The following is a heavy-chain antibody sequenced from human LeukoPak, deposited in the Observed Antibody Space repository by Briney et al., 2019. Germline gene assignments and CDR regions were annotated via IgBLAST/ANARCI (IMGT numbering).Heavy chain of an antibody. J-gene: IGHJ3*02. CDR3: ARGPYDYVWGNYRYTGDAFDI. D-gene: IGHD3-16*02. V-gene: IGHV1-2*06. CDR2: ISPDRGGT. CDR1: GYTFTAYY. Sequence: ASVKVSCTASGYTFTAYYMHWVRQAPGQGLEWMGRISPDRGGTNYAQKFQGRVTMTRDKSISTAYMELTSLRSDDTAVYYCARGPYDYVWGNYRYTGDAFDIWGHGTVVTVSS.